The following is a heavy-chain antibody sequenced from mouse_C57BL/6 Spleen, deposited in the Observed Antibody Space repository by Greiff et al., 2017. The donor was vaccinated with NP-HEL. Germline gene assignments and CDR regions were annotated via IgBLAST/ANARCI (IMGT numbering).Heavy chain of an antibody. Sequence: EVKLMESEGGLVQPGSSMKLSCTASGFTFSDYYMAWVRQVPEKGLEWVANINYDGSSTYYLDSLKSRFIISRDNAKNILYLQMSSLKSEDTATYYCARGGYDDDGYYFDYWGQGTTLTVSS. V-gene: IGHV5-16*01. J-gene: IGHJ2*01. D-gene: IGHD2-2*01. CDR2: INYDGSST. CDR3: ARGGYDDDGYYFDY. CDR1: GFTFSDYY.